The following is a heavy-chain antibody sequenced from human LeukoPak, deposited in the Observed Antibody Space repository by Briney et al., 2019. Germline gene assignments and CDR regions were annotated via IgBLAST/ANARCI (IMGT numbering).Heavy chain of an antibody. CDR3: ATSYGDYAAAFDI. J-gene: IGHJ3*02. D-gene: IGHD4-17*01. CDR2: IYYSGST. CDR1: GGSISSGDYY. Sequence: SQTLSLTCTVSGGSISSGDYYWSWIRQPPGKGLEWTGYIYYSGSTYYNPSLKSRVTISVDTSKNQFSLKLSSVTAADTAVYYCATSYGDYAAAFDIWGQGAMVTVSS. V-gene: IGHV4-30-4*01.